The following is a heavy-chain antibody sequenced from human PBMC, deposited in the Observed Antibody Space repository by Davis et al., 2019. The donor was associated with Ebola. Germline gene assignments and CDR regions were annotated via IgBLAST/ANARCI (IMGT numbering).Heavy chain of an antibody. V-gene: IGHV3-33*01. J-gene: IGHJ3*02. CDR3: ARVKWELLGAFDI. D-gene: IGHD1-26*01. CDR1: GFTFSSYG. Sequence: GGSLTLSCAASGFTFSSYGMHWVRQAPGKGLEWVAVIWYDGSNKYYADSVKGRFTISRDNSKNTLYLQMNSLRAEDTAVYYCARVKWELLGAFDIWGQGTMVTVSS. CDR2: IWYDGSNK.